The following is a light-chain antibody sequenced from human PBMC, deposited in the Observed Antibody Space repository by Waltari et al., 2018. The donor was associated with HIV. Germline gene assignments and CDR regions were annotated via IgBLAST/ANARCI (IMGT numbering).Light chain of an antibody. CDR2: AAS. V-gene: IGKV1-17*02. CDR3: LQHNSYPLIT. J-gene: IGKJ5*01. Sequence: DIQMTQSPSSLSASVGDRVTVTCRASPGVRNDLGWFQQQPGQAPQRLIYAASHLQSGVPSRFSGSGSETYFTLTITDLQPEDSATYFCLQHNSYPLITFGQGTRLEI. CDR1: PGVRND.